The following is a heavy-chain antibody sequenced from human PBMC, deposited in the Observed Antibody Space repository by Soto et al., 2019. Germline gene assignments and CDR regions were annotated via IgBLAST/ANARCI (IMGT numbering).Heavy chain of an antibody. CDR3: ARNSYGYIFYDY. D-gene: IGHD5-18*01. CDR1: GGSISSGDYY. Sequence: QVQLQESGPGLVKPSQTLSLTCTVSGGSISSGDYYWSWIRQPPGKGLEWIGYSYYSGSTSSYPSLISRVTISVDTSNNQLYLKMSYVTAAATAVYYCARNSYGYIFYDYWGQGTLVTVSS. J-gene: IGHJ4*02. CDR2: SYYSGST. V-gene: IGHV4-30-4*01.